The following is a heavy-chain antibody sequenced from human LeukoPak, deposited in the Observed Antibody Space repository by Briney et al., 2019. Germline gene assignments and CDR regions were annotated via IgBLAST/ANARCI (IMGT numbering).Heavy chain of an antibody. J-gene: IGHJ4*02. Sequence: ASVKVSCKASGYTFTSYYMHWVRQAPGQGLEWMGIINPSGGSTSYAQKFQGRVTMTRDTSTSTVYMELSSLRSEDTAVYYCAREIVVVPAAIRYYLDYWGQGTLVTVSS. CDR2: INPSGGST. V-gene: IGHV1-46*01. D-gene: IGHD2-2*01. CDR3: AREIVVVPAAIRYYLDY. CDR1: GYTFTSYY.